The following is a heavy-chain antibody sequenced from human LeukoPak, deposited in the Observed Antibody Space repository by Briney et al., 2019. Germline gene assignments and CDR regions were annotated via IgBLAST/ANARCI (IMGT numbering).Heavy chain of an antibody. CDR1: GFTFGDYA. Sequence: GGSLRLSCTASGFTFGDYAMSWVRQATGKGLEWVGFIRSKAYGGTTEYAASVKGRFTISRDDSKSIAYLQMNSLKTEDTAVYYCTRGRATYYYYYMDVWGKGTTVTVSS. V-gene: IGHV3-49*04. CDR3: TRGRATYYYYYMDV. CDR2: IRSKAYGGTT. D-gene: IGHD5-12*01. J-gene: IGHJ6*03.